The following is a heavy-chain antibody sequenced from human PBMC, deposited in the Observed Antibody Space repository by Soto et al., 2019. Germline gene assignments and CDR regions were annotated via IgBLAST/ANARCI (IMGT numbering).Heavy chain of an antibody. D-gene: IGHD3-3*02. Sequence: TLALTIAVSGGSISGGGFSWSWIRQPPGKGLEWIGYILHTGGTQYNPSLKSRVSMSVDKSKNQFSLHLTSVTAEDTAVYYCTKCIRGGPRAVNWFDPWAQGTLVTVSS. CDR3: TKCIRGGPRAVNWFDP. V-gene: IGHV4-30-2*01. CDR2: ILHTGGT. CDR1: GGSISGGGFS. J-gene: IGHJ5*02.